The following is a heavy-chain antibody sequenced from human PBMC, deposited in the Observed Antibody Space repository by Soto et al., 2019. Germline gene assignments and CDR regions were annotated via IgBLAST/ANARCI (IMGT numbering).Heavy chain of an antibody. Sequence: GGSLRLSCAASGFTFSSYAMSWVRQAPGKGLEWVSAISGAGGGAYYADSVKGRFTISRDNSKNTLYLQMNSLSADDTAVYYCAIDGPITILGVLLICWGQGTLVTVSS. CDR1: GFTFSSYA. D-gene: IGHD3-3*01. J-gene: IGHJ4*02. CDR3: AIDGPITILGVLLIC. V-gene: IGHV3-23*01. CDR2: ISGAGGGA.